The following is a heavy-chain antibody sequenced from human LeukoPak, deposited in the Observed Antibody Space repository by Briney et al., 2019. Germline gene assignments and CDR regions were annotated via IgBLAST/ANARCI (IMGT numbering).Heavy chain of an antibody. V-gene: IGHV4-34*01. CDR3: ARGLRYCSGGSCYGNWFDP. D-gene: IGHD2-15*01. Sequence: FRCQCSRCHCQHQGKGLEWIGEINHSGSTNYNPSLKSRVTISVDTSKNQFSLKLSSVTAADTAVYYCARGLRYCSGGSCYGNWFDPWGQGTLVTVSS. CDR2: INHSGST. J-gene: IGHJ5*02. CDR1: FRCQC.